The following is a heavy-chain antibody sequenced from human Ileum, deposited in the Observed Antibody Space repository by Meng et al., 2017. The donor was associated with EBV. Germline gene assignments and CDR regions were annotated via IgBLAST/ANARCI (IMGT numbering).Heavy chain of an antibody. CDR3: AEGGYYYDSTGYLYEYYFDS. D-gene: IGHD3-22*01. J-gene: IGHJ4*02. Sequence: VTRTPPLITSCAVPVGSIICHTGWRGVRKPTGKGLEWIGELHHSGSAITNPALQSRVTISVDNSKNQFSLKLSSVTAADTDVYYCAEGGYYYDSTGYLYEYYFDSWGQGTLVTVSS. CDR1: VGSIICHTG. V-gene: IGHV4-4*02. CDR2: LHHSGSA.